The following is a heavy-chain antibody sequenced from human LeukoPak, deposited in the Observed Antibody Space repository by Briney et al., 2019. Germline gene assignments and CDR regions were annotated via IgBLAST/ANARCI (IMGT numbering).Heavy chain of an antibody. V-gene: IGHV1-69*13. CDR3: AYTGGGYCSSTSCYQNY. D-gene: IGHD2-2*01. Sequence: GASVKVSCKASGGTFSSYAISWVRQAPGQGLEWMGGIIPIFGTANYAQKFQGRVTITADESTSTAYMELSSLRSEDTAVYYCAYTGGGYCSSTSCYQNYWGQGTLVTVSS. CDR1: GGTFSSYA. J-gene: IGHJ4*02. CDR2: IIPIFGTA.